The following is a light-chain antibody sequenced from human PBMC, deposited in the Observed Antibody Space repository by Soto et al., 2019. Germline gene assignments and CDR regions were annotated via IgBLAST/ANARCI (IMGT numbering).Light chain of an antibody. CDR1: QSVSSSY. J-gene: IGKJ1*01. Sequence: EIVLTQSPGTLSLSPGERATLSCRASQSVSSSYLAWYQQKPGQAPRLLIYGASSRATGIPDRFSASGSGTEFTLTISSLHPDDFASYYCQQSYSRVTFGQGTKVDI. CDR2: GAS. CDR3: QQSYSRVT. V-gene: IGKV3-20*01.